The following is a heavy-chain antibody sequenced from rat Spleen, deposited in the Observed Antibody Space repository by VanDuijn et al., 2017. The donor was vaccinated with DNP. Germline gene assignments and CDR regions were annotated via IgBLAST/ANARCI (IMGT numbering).Heavy chain of an antibody. D-gene: IGHD4-3*01. CDR1: GFTFSDYN. V-gene: IGHV5S10*01. J-gene: IGHJ4*01. Sequence: EVQLVESGGGLVQPGRSLKLSCAASGFTFSDYNMARVRQAPKKGLEWVATIIYDGSRTYYRDSVKGRFTISRDNAKSTLYLQMDSLRSEDTATYYCANGRYNSGYDYAMDAWGQGTSVTVSS. CDR2: IIYDGSRT. CDR3: ANGRYNSGYDYAMDA.